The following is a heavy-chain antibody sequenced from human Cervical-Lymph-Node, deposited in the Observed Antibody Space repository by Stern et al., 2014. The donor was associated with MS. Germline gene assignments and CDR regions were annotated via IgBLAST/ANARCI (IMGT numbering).Heavy chain of an antibody. CDR3: AKDRGTYYYDA. V-gene: IGHV3-30*18. J-gene: IGHJ5*02. CDR1: GFTFSSYG. CDR2: ISYDGSNK. Sequence: VQLEESGGGVVQPGRSLRLSCAASGFTFSSYGMHWVRQAPGKGLEWVAVISYDGSNKYYADSVKGRFTISRDNSKNTLYLQMNSLRAEDTAVYYCAKDRGTYYYDAWGQGTLVTVSS. D-gene: IGHD3-22*01.